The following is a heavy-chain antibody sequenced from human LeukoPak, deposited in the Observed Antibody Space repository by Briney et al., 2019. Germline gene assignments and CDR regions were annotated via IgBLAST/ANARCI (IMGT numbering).Heavy chain of an antibody. J-gene: IGHJ6*03. V-gene: IGHV1-69*06. CDR2: IIPIFGTA. Sequence: SVKVSCKASGGTFSSYGISWVRQAPGQGLEWMGGIIPIFGTANYAQKFQGRVTISADKSTSTAYMELSSLRSEDTAVYYCARGPEGYYYYYYMEVWGKGTTVTVSS. CDR3: ARGPEGYYYYYYMEV. CDR1: GGTFSSYG.